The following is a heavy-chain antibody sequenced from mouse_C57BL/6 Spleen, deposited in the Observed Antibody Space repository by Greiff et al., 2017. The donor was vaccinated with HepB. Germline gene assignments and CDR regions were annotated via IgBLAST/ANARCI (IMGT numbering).Heavy chain of an antibody. CDR2: IYPGNSDT. Sequence: EVQLQQSGTVLARPGASVKMSCKTSGYTFTSYWMHWVKQRPGQGLEWIGAIYPGNSDTSYNQKFKGKAKLTAVTSASTAYMELSSLTNEDSAVYYCTSPDYYGSSYDWFAYWGQGTLVTVSA. V-gene: IGHV1-5*01. J-gene: IGHJ3*01. D-gene: IGHD1-1*01. CDR3: TSPDYYGSSYDWFAY. CDR1: GYTFTSYW.